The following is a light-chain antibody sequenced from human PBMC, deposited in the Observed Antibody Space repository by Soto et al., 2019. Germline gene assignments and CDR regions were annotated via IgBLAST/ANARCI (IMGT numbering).Light chain of an antibody. CDR2: GAS. CDR3: QQYDTSAT. CDR1: RSVSASY. J-gene: IGKJ2*01. Sequence: EIWLTQSPGTLSLSPGERATLSCRASRSVSASYLAWYQQKPGQAPRLLIYGASSRATGFPDRFSGSGSGTDFTLTISRLEPEDSAFYYCQQYDTSATFGQGTKLEI. V-gene: IGKV3-20*01.